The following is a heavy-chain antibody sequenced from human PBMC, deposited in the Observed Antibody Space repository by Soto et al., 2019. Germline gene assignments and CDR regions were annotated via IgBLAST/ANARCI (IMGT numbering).Heavy chain of an antibody. Sequence: PSETLSLTCTVSGGSISSSSYYWGWIRQPAGKGLEWIGRITFNGITQATRSFRSRVTMSMDTSRNQFSLNLQSATAADTALYYCARESGENWTYEAHWGQGTLVTVSS. CDR1: GGSISSSSYY. CDR2: ITFNGIT. D-gene: IGHD1-7*01. J-gene: IGHJ1*01. V-gene: IGHV4-39*07. CDR3: ARESGENWTYEAH.